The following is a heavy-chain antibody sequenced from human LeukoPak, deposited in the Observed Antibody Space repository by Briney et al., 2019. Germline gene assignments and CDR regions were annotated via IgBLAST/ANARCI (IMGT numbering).Heavy chain of an antibody. CDR1: GYTFTSYA. J-gene: IGHJ4*02. D-gene: IGHD2-15*01. V-gene: IGHV1-3*01. CDR3: VRVVVVVAATSWDFDY. Sequence: ASVKVSCKASGYTFTSYAMHWVRQAPGQRLEWMGWINAGNGNTKYSQKFQGRVTITRDTSASTAYMELSSLRSEDTAVYYCVRVVVVVAATSWDFDYWGQGTLVTVPS. CDR2: INAGNGNT.